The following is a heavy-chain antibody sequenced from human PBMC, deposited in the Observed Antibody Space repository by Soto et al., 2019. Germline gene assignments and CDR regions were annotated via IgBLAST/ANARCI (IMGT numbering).Heavy chain of an antibody. J-gene: IGHJ6*02. Sequence: GESLKISCKGSGYSFTSYWISWVRQMPGKGLEWMGRIDPSDSYTNYSPSFQGHVTISADKSISTADLQWSSLKASDTAMYYCATSVVVPAATQDYYYYGMDVWGQGTTVTV. D-gene: IGHD2-2*01. CDR3: ATSVVVPAATQDYYYYGMDV. CDR1: GYSFTSYW. V-gene: IGHV5-10-1*01. CDR2: IDPSDSYT.